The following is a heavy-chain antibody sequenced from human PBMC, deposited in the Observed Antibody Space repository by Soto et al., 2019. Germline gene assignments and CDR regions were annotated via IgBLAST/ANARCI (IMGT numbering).Heavy chain of an antibody. CDR1: GGSITTDGYY. CDR2: VFYSGST. V-gene: IGHV4-61*08. Sequence: KPSETLSLTCIVSGGSITTDGYYWSWIRQHPGKGLEWIGFVFYSGSTNYNPSLKSRVTISVDLSKNQFSLRLSSVTTADTALYYCARTTAVPNTLRSRYFFDYWGQGTLVTVSS. CDR3: ARTTAVPNTLRSRYFFDY. J-gene: IGHJ4*02. D-gene: IGHD4-17*01.